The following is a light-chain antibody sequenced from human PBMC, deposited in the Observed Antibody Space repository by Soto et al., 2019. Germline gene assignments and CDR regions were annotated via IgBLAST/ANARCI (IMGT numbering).Light chain of an antibody. V-gene: IGKV3-15*01. Sequence: EIVMTQSPATLSVSPGESATLSCRASQSVRYNLAWYQQKPGQAPRLLIYGASTRATGIPARFSGSASGAEFSLTISSLQSEDSAVYYCQQYNNWPPSITFGQGTRLEIK. CDR2: GAS. CDR1: QSVRYN. J-gene: IGKJ5*01. CDR3: QQYNNWPPSIT.